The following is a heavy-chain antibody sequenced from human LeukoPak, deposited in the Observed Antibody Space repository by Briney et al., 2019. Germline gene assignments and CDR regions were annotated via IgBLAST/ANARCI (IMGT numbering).Heavy chain of an antibody. CDR3: ARFRSPRGHFDY. V-gene: IGHV4-59*12. J-gene: IGHJ4*02. CDR1: GGSISSYQ. D-gene: IGHD3/OR15-3a*01. CDR2: IYYSGSA. Sequence: SETLSLTCTVSGGSISSYQWSWIRQPPGKGLEWIGNIYYSGSANYNPSLQSRVIISVDTSKNQFSLKLSSVTAADTAVYYCARFRSPRGHFDYWGQGTLVTVSS.